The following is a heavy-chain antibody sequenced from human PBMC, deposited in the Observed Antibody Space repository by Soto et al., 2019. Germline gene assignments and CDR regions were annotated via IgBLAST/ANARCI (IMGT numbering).Heavy chain of an antibody. CDR2: INAGNGNT. J-gene: IGHJ6*02. CDR3: ARDPESIYGSRFYGMDV. D-gene: IGHD3-10*01. V-gene: IGHV1-3*01. Sequence: ASVKVSCKASGYTFTSYAMHWVRQAPGQRLEWMGWINAGNGNTKYSQKFQGRVTITRDTSASTAYMELSSLRSEDTAVYCCARDPESIYGSRFYGMDVWGQGTTVTVSS. CDR1: GYTFTSYA.